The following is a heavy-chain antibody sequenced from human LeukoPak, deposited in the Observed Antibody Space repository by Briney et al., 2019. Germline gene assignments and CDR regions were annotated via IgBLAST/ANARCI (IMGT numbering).Heavy chain of an antibody. D-gene: IGHD2-15*01. CDR1: GFSFSSYA. J-gene: IGHJ4*02. CDR3: AKDLGGRTAFDY. CDR2: INHSGSDT. V-gene: IGHV3-23*05. Sequence: GGSLRLSCAASGFSFSSYAMSWVRQAPEKGLEWVSTINHSGSDTYFADSVKGRFTVSRDNSKNTLYLQMKSLRAEDTAVYHCAKDLGGRTAFDYWGQGTLVTVSS.